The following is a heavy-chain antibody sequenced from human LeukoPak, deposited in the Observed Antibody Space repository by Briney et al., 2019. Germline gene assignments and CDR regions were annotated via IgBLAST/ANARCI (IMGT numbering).Heavy chain of an antibody. Sequence: ASVKVSCKASGFTFTSSPVQWVRQARGQRLEWIGWIVVGSGNTNYAQKFQERVTITRDMSTSTAYMELSSLRSEDTAVYYCAADPQYYYDSSGYYYPPNPLLDPWGQGTLVTVSS. J-gene: IGHJ5*02. D-gene: IGHD3-22*01. CDR2: IVVGSGNT. V-gene: IGHV1-58*01. CDR3: AADPQYYYDSSGYYYPPNPLLDP. CDR1: GFTFTSSP.